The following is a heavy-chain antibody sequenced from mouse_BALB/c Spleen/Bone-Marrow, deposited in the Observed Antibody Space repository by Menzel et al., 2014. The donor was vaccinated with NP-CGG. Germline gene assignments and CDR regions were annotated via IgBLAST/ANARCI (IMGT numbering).Heavy chain of an antibody. Sequence: VQLQQSGAELVRSGASVKLSCTASGFNIKDYCMHWVKQRPEQGLEWIGWIDPGNGDTEYAPKFQGKATMTADTSSNTAYLQLSSLTSEDTAVYYCNGNYYAMDYWGQGTSVTVSS. CDR1: GFNIKDYC. D-gene: IGHD2-1*01. CDR2: IDPGNGDT. J-gene: IGHJ4*01. CDR3: NGNYYAMDY. V-gene: IGHV14-4*02.